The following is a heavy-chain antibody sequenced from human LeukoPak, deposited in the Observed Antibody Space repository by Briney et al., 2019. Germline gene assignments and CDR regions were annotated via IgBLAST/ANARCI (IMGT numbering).Heavy chain of an antibody. V-gene: IGHV1-18*01. J-gene: IGHJ4*02. CDR1: GYTFTSYG. Sequence: ASVKVSCKASGYTFTSYGISWVRQAPGQGLEWMGWISAYNGNTNYAQKLQGRVIMTTDTSTSTAYMELRSLRSDDTAVYYCARMSCSSTSCLAYFDYWGQGTLVTVSS. CDR2: ISAYNGNT. CDR3: ARMSCSSTSCLAYFDY. D-gene: IGHD2-2*01.